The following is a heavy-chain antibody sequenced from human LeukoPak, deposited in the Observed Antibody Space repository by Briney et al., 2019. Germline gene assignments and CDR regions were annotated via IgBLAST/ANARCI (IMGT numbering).Heavy chain of an antibody. V-gene: IGHV1-2*02. J-gene: IGHJ4*02. CDR3: ARGRRSWYYFDY. CDR2: INPNSGGT. CDR1: GYTFTDYY. Sequence: ASVKVSCKASGYTFTDYYTHWVRQAPGQGLEWMGWINPNSGGTNYAQKFQGRVTMTRDTSISTAYMELSRLRSDDTAVYYCARGRRSWYYFDYWGQGTLVTVSS. D-gene: IGHD6-13*01.